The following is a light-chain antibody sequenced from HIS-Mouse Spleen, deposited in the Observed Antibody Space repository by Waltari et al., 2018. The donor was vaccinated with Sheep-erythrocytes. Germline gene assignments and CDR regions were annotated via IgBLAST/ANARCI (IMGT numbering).Light chain of an antibody. V-gene: IGLV3-10*01. CDR1: ALPKKY. CDR3: YSTDSSGNHWV. J-gene: IGLJ3*02. CDR2: EDS. Sequence: SYELTQPPSVSVSPGQTARITCSGDALPKKYAYWYQQKSGQAPVLVIYEDSKRPSGIPGRFSGSTSGTMATLTISGAQVEYEADYYCYSTDSSGNHWVFGGGTKLTVL.